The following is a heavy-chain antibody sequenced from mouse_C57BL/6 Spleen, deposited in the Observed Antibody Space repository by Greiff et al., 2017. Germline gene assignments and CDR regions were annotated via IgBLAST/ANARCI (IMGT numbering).Heavy chain of an antibody. CDR2: IHPNSGST. D-gene: IGHD1-1*01. J-gene: IGHJ4*01. Sequence: QVQLQQPGAELVKPGASVKLSCKASGYTFTSYWMHWVKQRPGQGLEWIGMIHPNSGSTNYNEKFKSKATLTVDKSSSTAYMQLSSLTSEDSAVYYCARPYGSSDEAMDYWGQGTSVTVSS. CDR3: ARPYGSSDEAMDY. V-gene: IGHV1-64*01. CDR1: GYTFTSYW.